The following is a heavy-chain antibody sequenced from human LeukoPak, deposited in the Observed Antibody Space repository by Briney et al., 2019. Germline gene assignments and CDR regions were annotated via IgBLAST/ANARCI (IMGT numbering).Heavy chain of an antibody. D-gene: IGHD3-22*01. J-gene: IGHJ4*02. V-gene: IGHV3-23*01. CDR2: IGGSAGGT. Sequence: PGGSLRLSCAVSGITLSNYGMSWVRQAPGKGLEWVAGIGGSAGGTYYADSVKGRFTISRDNAKNTLYLQLNNLRAEDTAVYFCAKRGVVIRVILVGFYKEAYYFDCWGQGALVTVYS. CDR3: AKRGVVIRVILVGFYKEAYYFDC. CDR1: GITLSNYG.